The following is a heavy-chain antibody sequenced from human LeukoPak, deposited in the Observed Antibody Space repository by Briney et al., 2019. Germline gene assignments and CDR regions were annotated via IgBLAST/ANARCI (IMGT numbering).Heavy chain of an antibody. CDR1: GFTFSSYA. CDR3: AKDLSVGKLLWFGELLSRPFDFDY. CDR2: ISGSGGST. D-gene: IGHD3-10*01. V-gene: IGHV3-23*01. Sequence: GGSLRLSCAASGFTFSSYAMSWVRQAPGEGLEWVSAISGSGGSTYYADSVKGRFTISRDNSKNTLYLQMNSLRAEDTAVYYCAKDLSVGKLLWFGELLSRPFDFDYWGQGTLVTVSS. J-gene: IGHJ4*02.